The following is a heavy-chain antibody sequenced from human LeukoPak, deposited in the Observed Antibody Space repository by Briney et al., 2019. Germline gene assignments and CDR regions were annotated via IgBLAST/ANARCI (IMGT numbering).Heavy chain of an antibody. CDR2: IIPIFGTA. CDR3: ARGIVVVPAAILGTFDY. J-gene: IGHJ4*02. CDR1: GGTFSSYA. V-gene: IGHV1-69*01. D-gene: IGHD2-2*02. Sequence: SVKVSCKASGGTFSSYAISWVRQAPGQGLEWMGGIIPIFGTANYAQKFQGRVTITADEPTSTAYMELSSLRSEDTAVYYCARGIVVVPAAILGTFDYWGQGTLVTVSS.